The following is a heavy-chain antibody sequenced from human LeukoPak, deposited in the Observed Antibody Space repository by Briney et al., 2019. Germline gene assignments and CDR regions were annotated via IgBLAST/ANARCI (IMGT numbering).Heavy chain of an antibody. J-gene: IGHJ1*01. CDR3: AKPQLTTMLNGYFQR. CDR2: ISAGADVI. V-gene: IGHV3-23*01. CDR1: GFSFRDYP. Sequence: PGGSLRLSCEAAGFSFRDYPMGWVRRASGKRLEWVSGISAGADVIFYADPVKGRFTISRDNAKNSLYLQMNSLRTEDTALYYCAKPQLTTMLNGYFQRWGQGTLVTVSS. D-gene: IGHD4-11*01.